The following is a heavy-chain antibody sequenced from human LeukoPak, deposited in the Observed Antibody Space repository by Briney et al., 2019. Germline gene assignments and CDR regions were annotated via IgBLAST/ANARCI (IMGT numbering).Heavy chain of an antibody. D-gene: IGHD3-22*01. V-gene: IGHV3-23*01. J-gene: IGHJ4*02. CDR2: ISGSGGST. CDR3: AKFDYYDSSGYYTPFDY. Sequence: GGSLRLSCAASGFTFSSYGMSWVRQAPGKGLEWVSAISGSGGSTYYADSVKGRFTISRDNSKNTLYLQMNSLRAEDTAVYYCAKFDYYDSSGYYTPFDYWGQGTLVTVSS. CDR1: GFTFSSYG.